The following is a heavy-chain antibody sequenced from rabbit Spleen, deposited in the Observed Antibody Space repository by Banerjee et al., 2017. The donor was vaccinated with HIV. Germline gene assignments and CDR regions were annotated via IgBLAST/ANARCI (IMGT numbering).Heavy chain of an antibody. CDR2: ISTGSSGST. CDR3: ARSNSGGYWSFDL. J-gene: IGHJ4*01. D-gene: IGHD1-1*01. CDR1: GFSFSSSYY. V-gene: IGHV1S40*01. Sequence: QSLGESGGDLVKPGASLTLTCTASGFSFSSSYYMCWVRQAPGKGLEWIACISTGSSGSTYYASWAKGRFTISKTSSTTVTLQMTSLTAADTATYFCARSNSGGYWSFDLWGPGTLVTVS.